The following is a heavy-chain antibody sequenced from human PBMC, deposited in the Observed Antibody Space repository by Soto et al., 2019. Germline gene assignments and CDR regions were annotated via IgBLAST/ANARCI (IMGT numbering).Heavy chain of an antibody. V-gene: IGHV1-2*02. CDR2: INPNSGGT. CDR1: GYTFTGYY. Sequence: ASVKVSCEPSGYTFTGYYIHWVQQAPGQGLEWMGWINPNSGGTKYIQKFQGRVTMTRDTSISTAYMELSSLRSDDTAVYYCARERKAAADNDAFYIWGPGPMVTV. D-gene: IGHD6-13*01. CDR3: ARERKAAADNDAFYI. J-gene: IGHJ3*02.